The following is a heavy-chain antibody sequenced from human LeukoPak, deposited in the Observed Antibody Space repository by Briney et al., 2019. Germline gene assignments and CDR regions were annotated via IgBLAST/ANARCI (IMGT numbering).Heavy chain of an antibody. CDR3: AVHLPGDYLDR. V-gene: IGHV1-8*01. J-gene: IGHJ4*02. Sequence: ASVKVSCKASGYAFNIYDINWVRQATGHGLEWMGWMNPDSGNTGFAQKFQGRVTMTRNTSITTAYMELSSLRFEDTAVYYCAVHLPGDYLDRWGQGTLVTVSP. CDR2: MNPDSGNT. CDR1: GYAFNIYD.